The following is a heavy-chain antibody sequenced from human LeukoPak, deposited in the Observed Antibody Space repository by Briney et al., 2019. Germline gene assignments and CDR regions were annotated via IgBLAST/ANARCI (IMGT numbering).Heavy chain of an antibody. Sequence: ASVKVSCKASGYTFTSYYMHLVRQAPGQGLEWMGIINPSGGSTSYAQKFQGRVTLTRDTPTRTAYMELNRLTSDDTAVYYCARTSIAARRAHFDYWGQGTVVTVSS. CDR2: INPSGGST. CDR3: ARTSIAARRAHFDY. CDR1: GYTFTSYY. D-gene: IGHD6-6*01. V-gene: IGHV1-46*01. J-gene: IGHJ4*02.